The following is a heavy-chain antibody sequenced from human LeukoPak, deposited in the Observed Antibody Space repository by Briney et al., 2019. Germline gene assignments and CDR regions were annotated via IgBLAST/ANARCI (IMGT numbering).Heavy chain of an antibody. CDR3: ARDLKDCSGGSCYGIDY. J-gene: IGHJ4*02. Sequence: SETLSLTCAVYGGSFSGYYWSWIRQSPGKGLEWIGEINHSGSTNHNPSLKSRVTISVGTSKNQFSLKLRSVTAADTAVYYCARDLKDCSGGSCYGIDYWGQGTLVTVSS. V-gene: IGHV4-34*01. D-gene: IGHD2-15*01. CDR1: GGSFSGYY. CDR2: INHSGST.